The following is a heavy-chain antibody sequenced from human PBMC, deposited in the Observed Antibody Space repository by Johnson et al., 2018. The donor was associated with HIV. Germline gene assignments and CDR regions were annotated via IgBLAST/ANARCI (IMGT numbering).Heavy chain of an antibody. V-gene: IGHV3-9*01. CDR2: INWSSGSI. J-gene: IGHJ3*02. CDR1: GFTFDDYA. CDR3: ARGGHSGYDYFEAFEM. D-gene: IGHD5-12*01. Sequence: QLVESGGGLVQPGRSLRLSCVVSGFTFDDYAMHWVRQVPGEGLEWVSGINWSSGSIGYADSVKGRFTISRDNAKNSLYLQLNSLRGEDTATYYCARGGHSGYDYFEAFEMWGQGTKVTVSS.